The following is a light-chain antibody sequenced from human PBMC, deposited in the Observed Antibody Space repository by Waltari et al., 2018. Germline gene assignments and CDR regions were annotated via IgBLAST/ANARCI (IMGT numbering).Light chain of an antibody. V-gene: IGLV1-44*01. CDR3: AAWDDSLNGHWV. CDR1: SSTIGSNV. Sequence: QSVLTQPPSPSGTPGQRVPISCSGGSSTIGSNVVNWSQQPPGKAPKLLIYRSDQRPSGVPDRFSGSKSGTSASLAISGLQSEDEADYYCAAWDDSLNGHWVFGGGTKVTVL. CDR2: RSD. J-gene: IGLJ3*02.